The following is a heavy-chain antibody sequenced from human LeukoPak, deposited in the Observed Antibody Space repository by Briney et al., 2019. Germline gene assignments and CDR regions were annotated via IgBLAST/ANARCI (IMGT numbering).Heavy chain of an antibody. V-gene: IGHV4-39*07. Sequence: SETLSLTCTVSGGSISSSSYYWGWIRQPTGKGLEWIGSIYYSGSTYYNPSLKSRVTISVDTSKNQFSLKLNSVTAADTAVYYCARTTEEYYGSGKFRKYYSYYYYMDVWGKGTTVTVSS. CDR1: GGSISSSSYY. D-gene: IGHD3-10*01. CDR2: IYYSGST. J-gene: IGHJ6*03. CDR3: ARTTEEYYGSGKFRKYYSYYYYMDV.